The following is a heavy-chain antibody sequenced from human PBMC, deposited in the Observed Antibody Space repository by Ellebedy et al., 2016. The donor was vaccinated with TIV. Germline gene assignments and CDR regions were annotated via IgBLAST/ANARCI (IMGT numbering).Heavy chain of an antibody. D-gene: IGHD3-9*01. CDR2: IGGSSDYT. CDR3: AKELVSRSSLSLDY. Sequence: PGGSLRLSCAASGFTFRNHAMARVRQAPGKGLEWVSAIGGSSDYTIYADSVKGRFTTSRDNFMNTLYLRMNSLRAEDTALYYCAKELVSRSSLSLDYWGQGILVTVSS. CDR1: GFTFRNHA. J-gene: IGHJ4*02. V-gene: IGHV3-23*01.